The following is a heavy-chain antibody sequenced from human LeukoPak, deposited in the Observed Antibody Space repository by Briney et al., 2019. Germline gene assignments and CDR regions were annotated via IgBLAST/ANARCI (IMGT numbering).Heavy chain of an antibody. V-gene: IGHV1-18*01. Sequence: ASVKVSCKASGYTFTSYGISWVRQAPGQGLEWMGWISAYNGNTNYAQKFQGRVTMTRDTSINTAYMELSRLRSDDPAVYYCARLGIAAAGKEGDWGQGTLVTVSS. D-gene: IGHD6-13*01. CDR3: ARLGIAAAGKEGD. J-gene: IGHJ4*02. CDR2: ISAYNGNT. CDR1: GYTFTSYG.